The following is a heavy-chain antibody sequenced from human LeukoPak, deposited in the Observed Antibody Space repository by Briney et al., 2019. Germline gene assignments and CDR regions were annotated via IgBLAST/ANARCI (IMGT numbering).Heavy chain of an antibody. J-gene: IGHJ4*02. CDR1: GGSFSGYY. V-gene: IGHV4-34*01. CDR3: ARGRSYYDSSGYYLDY. Sequence: SETLSLTCAVYGGSFSGYYWSWIRQPPGKGLEWIGEISHSGSTNYNPSLKSRVTISVDTSKNQFSLKLSSVTAADTAVYYCARGRSYYDSSGYYLDYWGQGTLVTVSS. CDR2: ISHSGST. D-gene: IGHD3-22*01.